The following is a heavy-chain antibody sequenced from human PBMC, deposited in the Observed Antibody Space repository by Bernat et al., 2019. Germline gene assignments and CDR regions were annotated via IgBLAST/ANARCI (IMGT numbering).Heavy chain of an antibody. Sequence: QVQLVESGGGVVQPGRSLRLSCAASGFTFSDYDMHWVRQAQGKGLEWVTLISYDGTNKCYADSAKGQFTVSRDNSKNTLYVQMSGLRAEDTAVYYCATSHHPPCVGNNCYAAFDIWGQGTMVTVAS. CDR2: ISYDGTNK. J-gene: IGHJ3*02. CDR3: ATSHHPPCVGNNCYAAFDI. D-gene: IGHD2-2*01. CDR1: GFTFSDYD. V-gene: IGHV3-30*15.